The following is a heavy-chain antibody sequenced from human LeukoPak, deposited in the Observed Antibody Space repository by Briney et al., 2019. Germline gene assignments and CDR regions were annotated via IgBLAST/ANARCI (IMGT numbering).Heavy chain of an antibody. J-gene: IGHJ4*02. Sequence: SETLSLTCTVSGGSISSYYWSWIRQPAGKGLEWIGRIYAGGRSNYNPSLRSRVTISVDTSKNQFSLRLSSVTATDTGVYYCASDHSGWLGLGYWGQGTLVSVSS. V-gene: IGHV4-4*07. D-gene: IGHD6-19*01. CDR2: IYAGGRS. CDR1: GGSISSYY. CDR3: ASDHSGWLGLGY.